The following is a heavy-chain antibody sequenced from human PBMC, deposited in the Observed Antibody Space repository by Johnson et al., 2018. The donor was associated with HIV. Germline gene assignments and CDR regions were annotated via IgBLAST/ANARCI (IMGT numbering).Heavy chain of an antibody. Sequence: QVQLVESGGGVVQPGRSLRLSCAASGFTFSSYAMRWVRQAPGKGLEWVAVISHSGSNKYYADSVKGRFPISRDNSKNTLYLQMNSLRAEDTAVYYCAKVRRGMSWDIAFDIWGQGTMVTVSS. J-gene: IGHJ3*02. CDR2: ISHSGSNK. D-gene: IGHD2-15*01. V-gene: IGHV3-30*14. CDR1: GFTFSSYA. CDR3: AKVRRGMSWDIAFDI.